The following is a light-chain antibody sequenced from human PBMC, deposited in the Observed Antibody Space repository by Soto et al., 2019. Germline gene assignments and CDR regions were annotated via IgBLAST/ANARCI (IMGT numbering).Light chain of an antibody. V-gene: IGKV3-11*01. Sequence: EIVLTQSPATLSLSPGERATLSCSASQSVSSYLAWYQQKPVQAPRLLIYDASNRATGIPARFSGSGSGTDFTLTISSLEPEDFAVYYCQQRSNWPPYTFGQGTKLEIK. CDR3: QQRSNWPPYT. J-gene: IGKJ2*01. CDR2: DAS. CDR1: QSVSSY.